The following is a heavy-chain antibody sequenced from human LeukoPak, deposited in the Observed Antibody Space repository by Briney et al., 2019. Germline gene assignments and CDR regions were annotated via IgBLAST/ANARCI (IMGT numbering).Heavy chain of an antibody. CDR1: GFTFSGHW. J-gene: IGHJ4*02. V-gene: IGHV3-7*01. CDR3: TRDRRRAEDD. Sequence: GGSLRLSCADSGFTFSGHWMSWVRQAPGKGLEWVANINQGGSDKYYVDSVKGRFTISRDNANNLLYLQMNSLRGEDTAVYYCTRDRRRAEDDWGQGTLVTVSS. D-gene: IGHD1-26*01. CDR2: INQGGSDK.